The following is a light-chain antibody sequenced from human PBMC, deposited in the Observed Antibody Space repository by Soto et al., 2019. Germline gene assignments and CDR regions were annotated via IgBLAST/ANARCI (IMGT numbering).Light chain of an antibody. CDR1: SSDVGGYIY. CDR2: DVS. J-gene: IGLJ1*01. CDR3: CSYAGSYTFV. Sequence: QSALTQPRSVSGSPGQSVTISCTGTSSDVGGYIYVSWYQQHPGKAPKLMIYDVSKRPSGVPDRFSGSRSVNTASLTISGLQAEDDADYYCCSYAGSYTFVFGTGTKVTVL. V-gene: IGLV2-11*01.